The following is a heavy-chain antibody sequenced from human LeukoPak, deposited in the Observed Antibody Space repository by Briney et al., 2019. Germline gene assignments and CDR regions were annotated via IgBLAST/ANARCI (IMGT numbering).Heavy chain of an antibody. Sequence: SETLSLTCTVSGGSISSYYWSWIRQPPGEGLEWIGYIYYSGSTNYNPSLKSRVTMSVDTSKNQCSLKLSSVTAADTAVYYCAGGYDSRAFDYWGQGTLVTVSS. D-gene: IGHD5-12*01. CDR2: IYYSGST. CDR3: AGGYDSRAFDY. CDR1: GGSISSYY. J-gene: IGHJ4*02. V-gene: IGHV4-59*12.